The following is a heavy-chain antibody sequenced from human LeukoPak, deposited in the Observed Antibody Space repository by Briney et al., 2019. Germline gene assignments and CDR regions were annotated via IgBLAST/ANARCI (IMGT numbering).Heavy chain of an antibody. CDR2: INPNSGGT. CDR3: ARDDDYGGKEFDY. V-gene: IGHV1-2*02. CDR1: GYTLTGYY. J-gene: IGHJ4*02. Sequence: VSVKVSCKASGYTLTGYYMHWVRQAPGQGLEWMGWINPNSGGTNYAQKFQGRVTMTRDTSISTAYMELSRLRSDDTAVYYCARDDDYGGKEFDYWGQGTLVTVSS. D-gene: IGHD4-23*01.